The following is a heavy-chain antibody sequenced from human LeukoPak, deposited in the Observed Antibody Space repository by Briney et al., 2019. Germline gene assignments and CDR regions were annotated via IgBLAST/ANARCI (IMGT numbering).Heavy chain of an antibody. Sequence: ASVKVSCKASGYTFTGYYMHWVRQAPGQGLEWMGWINPNSGGTNYAQKFQGRVTITADESTSTAYMELSSLRSEDTAVHYCAREPRRARCSGGSCYPHWFDPWGQGTLVTVSS. D-gene: IGHD2-15*01. CDR1: GYTFTGYY. J-gene: IGHJ5*02. V-gene: IGHV1-2*02. CDR2: INPNSGGT. CDR3: AREPRRARCSGGSCYPHWFDP.